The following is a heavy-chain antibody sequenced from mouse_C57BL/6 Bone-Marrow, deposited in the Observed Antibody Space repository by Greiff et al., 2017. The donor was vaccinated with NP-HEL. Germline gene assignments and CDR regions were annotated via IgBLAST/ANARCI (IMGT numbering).Heavy chain of an antibody. D-gene: IGHD2-5*01. CDR2: IYPGSGST. J-gene: IGHJ2*01. CDR1: GYTFTSYW. CDR3: APYYSNGNYFDY. Sequence: VQLQQSGAELVKPGASVKMSCKASGYTFTSYWITWVKQRPGQGLEWIGDIYPGSGSTNYNEKFKSKATLTVDTSSSTAYMQLSSLTSEDSAVYDCAPYYSNGNYFDYWGQGTTLTVSS. V-gene: IGHV1-55*01.